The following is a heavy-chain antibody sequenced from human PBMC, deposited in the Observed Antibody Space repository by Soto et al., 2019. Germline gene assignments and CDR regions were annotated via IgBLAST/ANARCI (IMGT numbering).Heavy chain of an antibody. V-gene: IGHV1-3*01. CDR1: GYAFTYYS. J-gene: IGHJ5*01. CDR3: ARENFPQTWSYYDF. CDR2: VTADKGIT. Sequence: ASVKVSCKASGYAFTYYSIHWVRQAPGQRLEWMGWVTADKGITDYSQKFQGRVTITRDTYASTAYMELSSLRSEDTAIYYCARENFPQTWSYYDFWGQLTLVTVS. D-gene: IGHD3-10*01.